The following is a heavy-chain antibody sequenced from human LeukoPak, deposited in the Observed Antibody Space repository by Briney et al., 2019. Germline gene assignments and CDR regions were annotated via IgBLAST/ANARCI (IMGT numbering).Heavy chain of an antibody. J-gene: IGHJ4*02. Sequence: ASVKVSCKASGGTFSSYAISWVRQAPGQGLEWMGIINPSGGSTSYAQKFQGRVTMTRDTSTSTVYMELSSLRSEDTAVCYCARGGVAGNGYWGQGTLVTVSS. V-gene: IGHV1-46*01. CDR3: ARGGVAGNGY. CDR2: INPSGGST. D-gene: IGHD6-19*01. CDR1: GGTFSSYA.